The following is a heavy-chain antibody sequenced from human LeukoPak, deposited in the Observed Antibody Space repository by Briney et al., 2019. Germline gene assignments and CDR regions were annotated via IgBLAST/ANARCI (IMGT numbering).Heavy chain of an antibody. V-gene: IGHV1-2*02. CDR2: INPNSGGT. CDR1: GYTFTSHG. J-gene: IGHJ4*02. CDR3: ARRRSIAAAAWGYYFDY. D-gene: IGHD6-13*01. Sequence: ASVKVSCKASGYTFTSHGISWVRQAPGQGLEWMGWINPNSGGTNYAQKFQGRVTMTRDTSISTAYMELSRLRSNDTAVYYCARRRSIAAAAWGYYFDYWGQGTLVTVSS.